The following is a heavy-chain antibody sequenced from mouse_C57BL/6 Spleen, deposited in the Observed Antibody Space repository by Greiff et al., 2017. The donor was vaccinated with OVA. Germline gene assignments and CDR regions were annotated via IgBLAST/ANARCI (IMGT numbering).Heavy chain of an antibody. CDR2: IDPSDSYT. Sequence: QVQLQQPGAELVMPGASVKLSCKASGYTFTSYWMHWVKQRPGQGLEWIGEIDPSDSYTNYNQKFKGKSTLTVDKSSSTAYMQLSSLTSEDSAVYYCAREKRGFDYWGQGTTLTVSS. J-gene: IGHJ2*01. CDR3: AREKRGFDY. CDR1: GYTFTSYW. V-gene: IGHV1-69*01.